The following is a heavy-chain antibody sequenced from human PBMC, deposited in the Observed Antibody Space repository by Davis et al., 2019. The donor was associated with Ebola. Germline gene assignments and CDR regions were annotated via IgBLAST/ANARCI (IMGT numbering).Heavy chain of an antibody. CDR2: ISSNGGST. D-gene: IGHD1-26*01. V-gene: IGHV3-64*01. CDR1: GFTFSSYA. CDR3: ARDGHVGSFGY. J-gene: IGHJ4*02. Sequence: GESLKISCAASGFTFSSYAMHWVRQAPGKGLEYVSAISSNGGSTYYANSVKGRFTISRDNSKNTLYLQMGSLRAEDMAVYYCARDGHVGSFGYWGQGTLVTVSS.